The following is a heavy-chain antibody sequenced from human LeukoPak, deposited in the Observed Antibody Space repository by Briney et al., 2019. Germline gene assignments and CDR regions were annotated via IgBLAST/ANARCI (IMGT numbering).Heavy chain of an antibody. CDR3: ARLDSLAY. CDR2: LNYSGST. V-gene: IGHV4-39*01. J-gene: IGHJ4*02. Sequence: SETLSLTCTVSGGSTSSSSYYWGWIRQPPGKGLEWIGNLNYSGSTYYNPSLKSRVTISVDTSKNQFSLRLSSVTAADTAVYYCARLDSLAYWGQGTLVIVSS. CDR1: GGSTSSSSYY. D-gene: IGHD2-15*01.